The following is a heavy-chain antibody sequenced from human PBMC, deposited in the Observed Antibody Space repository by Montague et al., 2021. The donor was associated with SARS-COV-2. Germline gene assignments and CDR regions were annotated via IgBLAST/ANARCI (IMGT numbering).Heavy chain of an antibody. Sequence: SETLSLTCTVSSGSISRYYWSWIRQPPGKGLEWIGYIYYSGSTNYNPSLKSRVTISVDTSKNQFSPKLSSVTAADTAVYYCARCITIFGVVGGWFDPWGQGTLVTVSS. CDR3: ARCITIFGVVGGWFDP. D-gene: IGHD3-3*01. V-gene: IGHV4-59*01. CDR2: IYYSGST. CDR1: SGSISRYY. J-gene: IGHJ5*02.